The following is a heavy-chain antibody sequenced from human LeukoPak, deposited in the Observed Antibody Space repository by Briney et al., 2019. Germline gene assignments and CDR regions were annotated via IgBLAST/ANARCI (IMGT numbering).Heavy chain of an antibody. V-gene: IGHV3-23*01. D-gene: IGHD3-22*01. CDR3: AKDLVERDYYDTPYYFDY. CDR1: GFTFAARA. Sequence: GGSLRLSCVASGFTFAARALTWVRQAPGKGLEWVSSISSGGSSTYYADSVKGRFTISRDNSKNTLYLQMNSLRAEDTAVYYCAKDLVERDYYDTPYYFDYWGQGTLVTVSS. J-gene: IGHJ4*02. CDR2: ISSGGSST.